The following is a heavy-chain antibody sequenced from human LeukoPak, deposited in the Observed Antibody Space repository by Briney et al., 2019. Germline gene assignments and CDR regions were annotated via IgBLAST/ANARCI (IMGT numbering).Heavy chain of an antibody. CDR2: IYYSGNT. CDR3: ARETITVAGTYLDY. Sequence: PSETLSLTCTVSGGSISSGDYYWSWLRQPPGKGLEWIGYIYYSGNTYYNPSLKSRVTISVDTSKNQFSLKLSSVTAADTAMYYCARETITVAGTYLDYWGQGTLVTVSS. CDR1: GGSISSGDYY. J-gene: IGHJ4*02. V-gene: IGHV4-30-4*01. D-gene: IGHD6-19*01.